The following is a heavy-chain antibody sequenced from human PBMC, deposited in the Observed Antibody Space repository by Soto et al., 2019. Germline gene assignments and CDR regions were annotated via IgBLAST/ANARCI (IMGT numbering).Heavy chain of an antibody. CDR1: GGTFSSYT. D-gene: IGHD6-6*01. CDR2: IIPILGVA. V-gene: IGHV1-69*04. J-gene: IGHJ4*02. CDR3: AKEEHRIAAPRFDY. Sequence: SVKVSCKASGGTFSSYTISWVRQAPGQGLEWMGRIIPILGVANYAQKFQGRVTITADKSTSTAYMELSSLRSEDTAVYYCAKEEHRIAAPRFDYWGQGTLVTVSS.